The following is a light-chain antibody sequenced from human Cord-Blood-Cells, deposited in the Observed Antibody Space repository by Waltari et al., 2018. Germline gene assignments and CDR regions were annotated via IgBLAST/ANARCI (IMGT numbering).Light chain of an antibody. Sequence: QSALTQPASVSGSPGQSITISCTGTSSDVGGYNYVSWYQQHPGKAPKLMIYEVSNRPAGVSNLFSGSKTGNTASLTISGLQAEGEADYYCSSYTSSSTLVVGTGTKVTVL. J-gene: IGLJ1*01. CDR1: SSDVGGYNY. V-gene: IGLV2-14*01. CDR2: EVS. CDR3: SSYTSSSTLV.